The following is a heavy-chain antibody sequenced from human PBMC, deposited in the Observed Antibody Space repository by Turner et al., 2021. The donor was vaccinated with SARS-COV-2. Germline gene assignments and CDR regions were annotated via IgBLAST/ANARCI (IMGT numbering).Heavy chain of an antibody. D-gene: IGHD3-3*01. CDR1: GGSISSSSYY. V-gene: IGHV4-39*01. J-gene: IGHJ6*02. CDR2: IYYSGST. Sequence: QLQLQESGPGLVKPSETLSLTCTVSGGSISSSSYYWGWIRQPPGKGLEWIGGIYYSGSTYYNPSLKSRVTISVDTSKNQFSLKLSSVTAADTAVYYCAGERAAYYDFWSGYYGNNYYYGMDVWGQGTTVTVSS. CDR3: AGERAAYYDFWSGYYGNNYYYGMDV.